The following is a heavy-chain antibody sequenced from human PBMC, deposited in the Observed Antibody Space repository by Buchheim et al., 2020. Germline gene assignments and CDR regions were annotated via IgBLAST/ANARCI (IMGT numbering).Heavy chain of an antibody. CDR2: IYDSWST. D-gene: IGHD3-22*01. CDR3: ARGDSSGYPDY. Sequence: QVQLQESGPGLVKPSGTLSLTCAVSGGSISSSKWWSWVRQPPGKGLEWIGEIYDSWSTNYNSSLKSRVIISVDKSKNHFSLKVTAVTAADTAVYYCARGDSSGYPDYWGQGTL. J-gene: IGHJ4*02. CDR1: GGSISSSKW. V-gene: IGHV4-4*02.